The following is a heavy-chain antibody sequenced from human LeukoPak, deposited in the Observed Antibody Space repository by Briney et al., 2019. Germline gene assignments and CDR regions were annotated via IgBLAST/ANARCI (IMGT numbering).Heavy chain of an antibody. V-gene: IGHV1-46*01. J-gene: IGHJ4*02. Sequence: ASVKVSCKASGYTFTNYYMHWVRQAPGQGLEWMGIVNPSGGSTSYAQKFQGRVTMTRDTSTSTVYMELSSLRSEDTALYYCARGTFRGRSDYWGQGTLVTVSS. D-gene: IGHD3-16*01. CDR2: VNPSGGST. CDR1: GYTFTNYY. CDR3: ARGTFRGRSDY.